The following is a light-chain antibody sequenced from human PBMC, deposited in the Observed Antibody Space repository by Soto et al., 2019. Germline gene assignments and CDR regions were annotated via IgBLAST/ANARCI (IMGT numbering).Light chain of an antibody. J-gene: IGKJ2*01. CDR1: QDMTIY. CDR3: QHYANLPYT. Sequence: DIQLTQSPSSLSASVGDRVTITCQPSQDMTIYLNWYQQKPGKAPRLLIAGASKLETGVPSRFSGSRSGTDYTFTIGSLQPEDIATYYCQHYANLPYTFGQGTKLEIK. V-gene: IGKV1-33*01. CDR2: GAS.